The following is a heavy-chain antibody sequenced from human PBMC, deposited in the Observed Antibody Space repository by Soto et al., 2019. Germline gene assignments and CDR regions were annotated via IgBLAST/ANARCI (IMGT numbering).Heavy chain of an antibody. Sequence: GESLKISCKGSGYSFTSYWIGWVRQMPGKGLEWMGIIYPGDSDTRYSPSFQGQVTISADKSISTAYLQWTSLQASDTAIYYCARSNDYINSGTMGYWAQGTLVTVSS. CDR1: GYSFTSYW. CDR2: IYPGDSDT. CDR3: ARSNDYINSGTMGY. V-gene: IGHV5-51*01. J-gene: IGHJ4*02. D-gene: IGHD4-4*01.